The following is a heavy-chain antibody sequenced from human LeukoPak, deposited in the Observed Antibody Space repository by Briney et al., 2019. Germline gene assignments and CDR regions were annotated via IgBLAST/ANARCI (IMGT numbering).Heavy chain of an antibody. J-gene: IGHJ4*02. Sequence: PGGSLRLPCAASGFSFRSFAMSWVRQAPGKGLEWVSSVIASGGTTYYVDSVKGRFTISRDNSKNTVYLQMNSLRAEDTAMYYCAKGAGGSYGLYYFDYWGQGTLLTVSS. V-gene: IGHV3-23*01. CDR1: GFSFRSFA. CDR3: AKGAGGSYGLYYFDY. D-gene: IGHD3-10*01. CDR2: VIASGGTT.